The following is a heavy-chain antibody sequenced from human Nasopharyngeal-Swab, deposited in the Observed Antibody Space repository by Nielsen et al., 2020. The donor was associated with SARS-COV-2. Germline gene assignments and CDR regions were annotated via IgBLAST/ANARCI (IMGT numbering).Heavy chain of an antibody. CDR3: ARGFNWNDFDY. D-gene: IGHD1-1*01. CDR1: GYTYTNYG. Sequence: ASVKVSCKASGYTYTNYGLNWVRQAPGQGLEWMGWIGTSSGNTLYAQNIQGRVTMTTDTSTNTAYIELRSLRSGDTAVYYCARGFNWNDFDYWGQGTLVTVSS. J-gene: IGHJ4*02. V-gene: IGHV1-18*04. CDR2: IGTSSGNT.